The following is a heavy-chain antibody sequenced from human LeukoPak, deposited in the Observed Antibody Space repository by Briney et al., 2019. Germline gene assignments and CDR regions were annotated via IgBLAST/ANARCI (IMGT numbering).Heavy chain of an antibody. CDR1: GGSISSSSYY. CDR2: IYYSGST. V-gene: IGHV4-39*01. Sequence: SETLSLTCTVSGGSISSSSYYSGWIREPPGKGLEWFGSIYYSGSTYYNPSLKSQVTISVDTSKNQFSLKLSSVTAADTAVYYCARHLDQQWEGDYWGQGTLVTVSS. J-gene: IGHJ4*02. CDR3: ARHLDQQWEGDY. D-gene: IGHD1-26*01.